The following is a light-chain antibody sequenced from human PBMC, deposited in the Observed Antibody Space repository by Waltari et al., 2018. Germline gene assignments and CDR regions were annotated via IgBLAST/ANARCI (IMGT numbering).Light chain of an antibody. CDR1: ESISTY. CDR3: QQSFNTPFT. CDR2: ATS. J-gene: IGKJ3*01. Sequence: DVQLTQSPSSLSASVGDRVTITSRTRESISTYVNWYQHKQVRAHKPLIYATSSLQSGVPSRFSGSGSGTEFTLTITSLQPEDFASYYCQQSFNTPFTFGPGTKVDIK. V-gene: IGKV1-39*01.